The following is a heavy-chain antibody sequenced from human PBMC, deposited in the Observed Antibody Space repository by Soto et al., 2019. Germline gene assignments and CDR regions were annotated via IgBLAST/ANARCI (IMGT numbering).Heavy chain of an antibody. CDR1: GGSISRGGYY. V-gene: IGHV4-31*03. CDR3: ARGPMIEVAFDI. CDR2: IYYSGST. J-gene: IGHJ3*02. Sequence: PSETLSLTCTVSGGSISRGGYYWSWIRQHPGKGLEWIGYIYYSGSTYYNPSLKSRVTISVDTSKNQFSLKLSSVTAADTAVYYCARGPMIEVAFDIWGQGTMVTVSS. D-gene: IGHD3-22*01.